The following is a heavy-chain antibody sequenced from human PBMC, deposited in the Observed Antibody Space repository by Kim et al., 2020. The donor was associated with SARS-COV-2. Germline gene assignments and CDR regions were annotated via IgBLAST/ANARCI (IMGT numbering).Heavy chain of an antibody. D-gene: IGHD1-1*01. CDR2: IERDDKT. V-gene: IGHV3-66*01. Sequence: GGSLRLSCAASGFTVSSNFAHWVRQAPGKGLEWVSVIERDDKTFYADSVKGRFIISRDKSKNTISLHMDSLRVDDTAGYYCAGGRGYLIDYWGQGTLVTVSS. CDR3: AGGRGYLIDY. J-gene: IGHJ4*02. CDR1: GFTVSSNF.